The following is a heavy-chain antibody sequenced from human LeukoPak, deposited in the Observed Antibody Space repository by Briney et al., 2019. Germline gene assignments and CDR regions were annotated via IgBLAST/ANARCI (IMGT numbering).Heavy chain of an antibody. D-gene: IGHD3-10*01. CDR3: ARGGQAGTGDY. Sequence: GGSLGLSCEASGFTFRNYWMTWVRQSPGKGLEWVANIKQDGGEKYHVDSVKGRFTISRDNAKDSLYLEMNSLRVEDTAVYYCARGGQAGTGDYWGQGTLVTVSS. CDR1: GFTFRNYW. CDR2: IKQDGGEK. V-gene: IGHV3-7*01. J-gene: IGHJ4*02.